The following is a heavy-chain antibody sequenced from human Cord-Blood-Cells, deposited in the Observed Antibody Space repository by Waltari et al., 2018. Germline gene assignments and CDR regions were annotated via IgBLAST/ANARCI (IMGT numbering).Heavy chain of an antibody. CDR2: IYYSGST. CDR3: ARHIRIAAAGTGTHNWFDP. CDR1: GGSISSSSYY. V-gene: IGHV4-39*01. D-gene: IGHD6-13*01. Sequence: QLQLQESGPGLVKPSETLSLTCPVSGGSISSSSYYWGWIRQPPGKGLEWIGSIYYSGSTYYNPSLKSRVTISVDTSKNQFSLKLSSVTAADTAVYYCARHIRIAAAGTGTHNWFDPWGQGTLVTVSS. J-gene: IGHJ5*02.